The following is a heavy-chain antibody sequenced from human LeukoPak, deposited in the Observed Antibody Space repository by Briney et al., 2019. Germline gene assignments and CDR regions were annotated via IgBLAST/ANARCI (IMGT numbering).Heavy chain of an antibody. J-gene: IGHJ4*02. CDR1: VGSISSGGYY. CDR2: IYYSGST. Sequence: PSQTLSLTCTVSVGSISSGGYYWSSIRQHPGKGLEWIGYIYYSGSTYYNPSLKSRVTISVDTSKNQFSLKLSSVTAADTAVYSCARGYYYDSSGYYTFDYWGQGTLVTVSS. V-gene: IGHV4-31*03. D-gene: IGHD3-22*01. CDR3: ARGYYYDSSGYYTFDY.